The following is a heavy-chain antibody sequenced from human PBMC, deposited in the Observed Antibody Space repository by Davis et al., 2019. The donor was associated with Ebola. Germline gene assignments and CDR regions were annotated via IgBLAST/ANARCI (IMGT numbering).Heavy chain of an antibody. CDR1: GFIFRSYV. Sequence: GESLKISCAASGFIFRSYVMSWVRQAPGKGLEWVSTFGTSGDTYYADSVKGRLTISRDNSKNTLYLQMNGLRVDDTAIYYCAKETTATTDFDYWGQGTLVTVSS. V-gene: IGHV3-23*01. CDR2: FGTSGDT. J-gene: IGHJ4*02. CDR3: AKETTATTDFDY. D-gene: IGHD4-17*01.